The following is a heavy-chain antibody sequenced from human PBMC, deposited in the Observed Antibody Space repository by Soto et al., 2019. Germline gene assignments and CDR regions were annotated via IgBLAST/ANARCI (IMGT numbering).Heavy chain of an antibody. Sequence: PSGTLSLPVAVPGGSISSGGYYWSSSRQHPGKGLGWIGYLYYSGSTYYNPSLQGRVTISVDTSKNQFSLQLSSVTAADTAVYYCARAGGDYYSYGMDVWGQGTTVTVSS. CDR3: ARAGGDYYSYGMDV. CDR1: GGSISSGGYY. J-gene: IGHJ6*02. V-gene: IGHV4-31*11. CDR2: LYYSGST. D-gene: IGHD3-16*01.